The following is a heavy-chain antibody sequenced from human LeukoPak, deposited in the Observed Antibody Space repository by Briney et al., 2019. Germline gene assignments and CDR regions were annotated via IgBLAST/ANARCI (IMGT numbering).Heavy chain of an antibody. CDR1: GGSISSGGYS. Sequence: SETLSLTCAVPGGSISSGGYSWSWIRQPPGKGLEWIGYIYHSGSTYYNPSLKSRVTISVDRSKNQFSLKLSSVTAADTAVYYCARGTLWFGEFPRYFDYWGQGTLVTVSS. D-gene: IGHD3-10*01. CDR2: IYHSGST. J-gene: IGHJ4*02. V-gene: IGHV4-30-2*01. CDR3: ARGTLWFGEFPRYFDY.